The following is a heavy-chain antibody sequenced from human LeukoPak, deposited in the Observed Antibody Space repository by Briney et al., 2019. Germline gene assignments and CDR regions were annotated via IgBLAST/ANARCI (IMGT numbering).Heavy chain of an antibody. V-gene: IGHV3-30-3*01. CDR1: GFTFSSYP. D-gene: IGHD6-13*01. CDR2: ISFDGSKN. Sequence: QPGGSLRLSCAASGFTFSSYPMHWVRQAPGKGLEWVAVISFDGSKNYFADSVKGRFTVSRDNSENTVYLQMNSLRAEDTAVYYCANLPRRGMFDYWGQGTLVTVSS. J-gene: IGHJ4*02. CDR3: ANLPRRGMFDY.